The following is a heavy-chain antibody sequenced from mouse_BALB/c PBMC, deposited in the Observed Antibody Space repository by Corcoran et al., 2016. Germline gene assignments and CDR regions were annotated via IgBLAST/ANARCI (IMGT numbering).Heavy chain of an antibody. CDR2: INTYTGEP. CDR1: GYTFTNYG. D-gene: IGHD1-1*01. CDR3: AITTVVATFAY. Sequence: QIQLVQSGPELKKPGETVKISCKASGYTFTNYGMNWVKQAPGKGLKWMGWINTYTGEPTYADDFKGRFAFSLATSASTAYLQINNLKNEDTATYFCAITTVVATFAYWGQGTLVTVSA. J-gene: IGHJ3*01. V-gene: IGHV9-3-1*01.